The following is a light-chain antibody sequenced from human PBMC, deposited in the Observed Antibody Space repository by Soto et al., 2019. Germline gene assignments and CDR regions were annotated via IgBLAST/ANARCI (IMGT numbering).Light chain of an antibody. CDR3: QQSYSTPVT. V-gene: IGKV1-39*01. Sequence: DIQMTQSPSSLSASVEDRVIITCRASQSISNHLNWYQQKPGKAPKLLIYAASSLQSGVPSRFSGSGSGTDFTLTISSLQPEDFATYYCQQSYSTPVTFGQGSMV. CDR2: AAS. CDR1: QSISNH. J-gene: IGKJ2*01.